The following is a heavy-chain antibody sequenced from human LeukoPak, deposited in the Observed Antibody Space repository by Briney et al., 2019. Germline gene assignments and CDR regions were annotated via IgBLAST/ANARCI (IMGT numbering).Heavy chain of an antibody. CDR2: IYYSGST. CDR1: GGSISSYY. Sequence: SETLSLTCTVSGGSISSYYWSWIRQPPGKGLEWIGYIYYSGSTNYNPSLKSRVTISVDTSKNQFSLKLSSVTAADTAVYYRARHSEDGYNPWGQGTLVTVSS. J-gene: IGHJ5*02. D-gene: IGHD5-24*01. V-gene: IGHV4-59*08. CDR3: ARHSEDGYNP.